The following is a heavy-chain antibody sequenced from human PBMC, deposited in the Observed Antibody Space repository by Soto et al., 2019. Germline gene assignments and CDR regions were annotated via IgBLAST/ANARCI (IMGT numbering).Heavy chain of an antibody. J-gene: IGHJ5*02. CDR3: ARDAAYSSGRLRYYWFDP. Sequence: SETLSLTCAVSSGSISSSNWWSWVRQPPGKGLEWIGEIYHSGSTNYNPSLKSRVTISVDKSKNQFSLKLSSVTAADTAVYYCARDAAYSSGRLRYYWFDPWGQGTLVTVSS. CDR2: IYHSGST. D-gene: IGHD6-19*01. V-gene: IGHV4-4*02. CDR1: SGSISSSNW.